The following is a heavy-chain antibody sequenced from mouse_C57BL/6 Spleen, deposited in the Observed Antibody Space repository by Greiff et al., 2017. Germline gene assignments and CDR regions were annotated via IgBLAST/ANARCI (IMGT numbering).Heavy chain of an antibody. J-gene: IGHJ4*01. CDR3: AREVNWDPYYAMDY. V-gene: IGHV1-19*01. CDR1: GYTFTDYY. CDR2: INPYNGGT. Sequence: EVKLMESGPVLVKPGASVKMSCKASGYTFTDYYMNWVKQSHGKSLEWIGVINPYNGGTSYNQKFKGKATLTVDKSSSTAYMELNSLTSEDSAVYYCAREVNWDPYYAMDYWGQGTSVTVSS. D-gene: IGHD4-1*01.